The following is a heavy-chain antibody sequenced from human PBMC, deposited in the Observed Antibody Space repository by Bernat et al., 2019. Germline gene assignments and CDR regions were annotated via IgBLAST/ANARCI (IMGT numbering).Heavy chain of an antibody. J-gene: IGHJ1*01. D-gene: IGHD3-22*01. CDR3: ARGPHYYDSTGGGGLFQH. CDR1: GFTFSSYG. V-gene: IGHV3-33*01. CDR2: IWYDGSNK. Sequence: QVQLVESGGGVVQPGRSLRLSCAASGFTFSSYGMHWVRQAPGKGLEWVAVIWYDGSNKYYADSVKGRFTISRDNSKNTLYLQMNSLRAEDTAVYYCARGPHYYDSTGGGGLFQHWGQGTLVTVSS.